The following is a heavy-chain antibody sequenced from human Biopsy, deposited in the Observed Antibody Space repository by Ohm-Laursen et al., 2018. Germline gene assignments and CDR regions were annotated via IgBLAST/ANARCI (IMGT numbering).Heavy chain of an antibody. Sequence: SQTLSLTCTVSGGSISNNNYYWGWIRQPPGKGLEWIGSIFYRGSTHYKPSLKSRVNISVDTSKNQFSLKVNSVTAADTAVYYCARGYDTSGYYYVSWGQGTLVTVSS. J-gene: IGHJ5*02. V-gene: IGHV4-39*01. CDR3: ARGYDTSGYYYVS. CDR2: IFYRGST. CDR1: GGSISNNNYY. D-gene: IGHD3-22*01.